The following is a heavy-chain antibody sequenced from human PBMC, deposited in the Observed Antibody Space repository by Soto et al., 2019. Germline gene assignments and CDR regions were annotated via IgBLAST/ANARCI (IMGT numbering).Heavy chain of an antibody. Sequence: LRLSCAASGFTFSSSGMHRVRQAPGKALDWVAAISYDGSNKYYSDSVKGGFTISRDNSKNTLYLQMNSLRAEYTAADYCPKAIVGYCSTAPCSDALGIWGQGTM. D-gene: IGHD2-2*01. CDR1: GFTFSSSG. J-gene: IGHJ3*02. CDR3: PKAIVGYCSTAPCSDALGI. V-gene: IGHV3-30*18. CDR2: ISYDGSNK.